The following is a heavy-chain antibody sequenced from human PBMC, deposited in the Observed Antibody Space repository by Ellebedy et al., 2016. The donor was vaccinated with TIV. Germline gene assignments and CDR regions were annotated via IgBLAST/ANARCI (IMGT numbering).Heavy chain of an antibody. CDR1: GFTFSTYW. CDR2: IWYDGSDT. CDR3: ARDRGALSYGVYYFDY. V-gene: IGHV3-33*08. J-gene: IGHJ4*02. Sequence: GGSLRLXXAASGFTFSTYWLSWVRQTPGKGLEWLAVIWYDGSDTVYADSVKGRFTISRDNSNSSVFLQLNSLSADDTAVYYCARDRGALSYGVYYFDYWGQGTLVSVSS. D-gene: IGHD3-16*01.